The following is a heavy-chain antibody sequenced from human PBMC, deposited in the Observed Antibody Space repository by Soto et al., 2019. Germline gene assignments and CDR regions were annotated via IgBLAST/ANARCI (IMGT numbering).Heavy chain of an antibody. V-gene: IGHV1-3*01. CDR2: INAANGDT. D-gene: IGHD4-17*01. CDR1: GYTFTSYG. Sequence: GASVKVSCKASGYTFTSYGIRWVRQAPGQRLEWMGWINAANGDTKYSPKFQGRVTITADESTSTAYMQLSSLRSEDTAVYYCAREGYGDYGKPFDYWGQGTLVTVSS. J-gene: IGHJ4*02. CDR3: AREGYGDYGKPFDY.